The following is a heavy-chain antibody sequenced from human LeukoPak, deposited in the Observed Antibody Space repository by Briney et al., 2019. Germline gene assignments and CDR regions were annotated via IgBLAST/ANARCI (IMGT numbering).Heavy chain of an antibody. V-gene: IGHV4-59*04. CDR2: IYYSGST. CDR1: GGSISSYY. Sequence: SETLSLTCTVSGGSISSYYWSWIRQPPGKGLEWIGYIYYSGSTYYNPSLKSRVTISVDTSKNQFSLKLSSVTAADTAVYYCASLLTYFDYWGQGTLVTVSS. J-gene: IGHJ4*02. CDR3: ASLLTYFDY. D-gene: IGHD3-16*02.